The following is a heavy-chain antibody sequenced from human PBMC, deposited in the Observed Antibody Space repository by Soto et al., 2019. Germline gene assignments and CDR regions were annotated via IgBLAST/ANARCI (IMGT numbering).Heavy chain of an antibody. V-gene: IGHV3-7*01. J-gene: IGHJ4*02. CDR2: LNQDGSEK. D-gene: IGHD3-10*01. CDR1: VFTVSSFW. CDR3: ARQGSGTYSRKPSFDY. Sequence: LXLFCGASVFTVSSFWMSWVRQAPGKGLEWVATLNQDGSEKYYVDSMRGRFTISRDNAKNSLYLQMNSLRAEDTAVYHCARQGSGTYSRKPSFDYWGQGILVTVYS.